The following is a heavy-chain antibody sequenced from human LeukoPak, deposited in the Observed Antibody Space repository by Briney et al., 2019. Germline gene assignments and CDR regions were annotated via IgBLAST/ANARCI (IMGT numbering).Heavy chain of an antibody. V-gene: IGHV3-48*04. Sequence: PGGSLRLSCVASGFTFSSYNMNWVRQAPGRGLEWVSYISSSSGTIYYADSVKGRFTISRDNAKNSLYLQMNSLRAEDTAVYYCARDLQNINYYGSGVDHDAFDIWGQGTMVTVSS. CDR3: ARDLQNINYYGSGVDHDAFDI. J-gene: IGHJ3*02. D-gene: IGHD3-10*01. CDR1: GFTFSSYN. CDR2: ISSSSGTI.